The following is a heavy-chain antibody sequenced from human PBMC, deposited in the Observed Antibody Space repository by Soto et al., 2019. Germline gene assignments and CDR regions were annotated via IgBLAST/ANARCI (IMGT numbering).Heavy chain of an antibody. J-gene: IGHJ6*02. V-gene: IGHV3-23*01. CDR2: ISGTGGST. Sequence: EVQLLESGGGLVQPGGSLRLSCAASGFTFSSYAMSWVRQSPGNGLEWVSAISGTGGSTYYANSVKGRFTVSRDNSKDPLYLQMHGLRADDTAVYYCAKVRPSLGGTGRGAMDGWGQGTTVTVSS. CDR3: AKVRPSLGGTGRGAMDG. D-gene: IGHD3-16*01. CDR1: GFTFSSYA.